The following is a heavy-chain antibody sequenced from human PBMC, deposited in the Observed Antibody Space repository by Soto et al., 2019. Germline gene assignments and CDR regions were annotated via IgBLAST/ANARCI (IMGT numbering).Heavy chain of an antibody. CDR2: VDSDGSGT. CDR3: ATVFEH. J-gene: IGHJ4*02. Sequence: EVQLVESGGGSVQPGGSLRLSCVASGITFSGYWMHWVRQVPGKGLVWVARVDSDGSGTSYADSVKGRFTISRDNAKNTLYLQMYSLRVEDTAVYYCATVFEHWGQGIPVTVSS. CDR1: GITFSGYW. V-gene: IGHV3-74*01.